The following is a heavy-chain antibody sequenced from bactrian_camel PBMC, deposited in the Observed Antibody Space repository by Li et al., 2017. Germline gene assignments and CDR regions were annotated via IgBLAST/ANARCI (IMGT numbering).Heavy chain of an antibody. Sequence: QVQLVESGGGSVQAGGSLRLSCTVSGYASSNRYCMGWFRQAPGKDREGVATLSNTGRITYADSVKGRFTISKDSAKNTLYLRMNNLRPEDTAVYCCAAYTLAPTCNVGTRYKYWGQGTQVTVS. J-gene: IGHJ4*01. V-gene: IGHV3S55*01. CDR1: GYASSNRYC. CDR2: LSNTGRI. CDR3: AAYTLAPTCNVGTRYKY. D-gene: IGHD7*01.